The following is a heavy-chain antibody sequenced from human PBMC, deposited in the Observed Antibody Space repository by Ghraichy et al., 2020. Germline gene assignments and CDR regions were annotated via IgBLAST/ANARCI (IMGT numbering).Heavy chain of an antibody. J-gene: IGHJ6*03. CDR1: GGSISSSNW. CDR2: IYHSGST. Sequence: SETLSLTCAVSGGSISSSNWWSWVRQPPGKGLEWIGEIYHSGSTNYNPSLKSRVTISVDKSKNQFSLKLSSVTAADTAVYYCARLIVVVPAALTPGLYYYMDVWGKGTTVTVSS. D-gene: IGHD2-2*01. V-gene: IGHV4-4*02. CDR3: ARLIVVVPAALTPGLYYYMDV.